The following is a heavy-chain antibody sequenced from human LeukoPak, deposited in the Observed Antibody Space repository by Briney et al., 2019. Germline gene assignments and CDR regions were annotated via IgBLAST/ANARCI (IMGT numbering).Heavy chain of an antibody. Sequence: SETLSLTCTVSGGSISSYYWSWIRQPPGKGLEWIGYIYYSGSTNYNPSLRSRVTISVDTSKNQFSLKLSSVTAADTAVYYCARTLPRTTTRGDRGAFDIWGQGTMVTVSS. J-gene: IGHJ3*02. CDR3: ARTLPRTTTRGDRGAFDI. V-gene: IGHV4-59*12. CDR1: GGSISSYY. D-gene: IGHD2/OR15-2a*01. CDR2: IYYSGST.